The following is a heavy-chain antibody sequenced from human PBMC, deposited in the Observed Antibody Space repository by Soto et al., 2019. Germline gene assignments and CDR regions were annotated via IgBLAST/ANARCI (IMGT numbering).Heavy chain of an antibody. CDR3: ARDGPYYYDSSGYAG. D-gene: IGHD3-22*01. CDR2: ISSSSSTI. V-gene: IGHV3-21*01. J-gene: IGHJ4*02. CDR1: GFTFSSYS. Sequence: EVQLVESGGGLVKPGGSLRLSCAASGFTFSSYSMNWVRQAPGKGLEWVSSISSSSSTIYYADSVKGRFTISRDNAKNSLYLQMNSLRAEDTAVYYCARDGPYYYDSSGYAGWGQGTLVTVSS.